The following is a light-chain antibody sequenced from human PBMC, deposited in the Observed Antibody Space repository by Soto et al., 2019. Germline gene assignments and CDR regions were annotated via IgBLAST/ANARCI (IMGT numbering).Light chain of an antibody. V-gene: IGKV1-5*03. CDR1: QTINTW. Sequence: DIQMTQSPSTLSASVGDRVTITCRASQTINTWLAWYQQKPGKAPKLLIYRASNLVSGVPSRFSGSGSGTEFTLTISHLQPDDFSIYYCQQYETYSGTFGPGTKVDI. CDR2: RAS. CDR3: QQYETYSGT. J-gene: IGKJ3*01.